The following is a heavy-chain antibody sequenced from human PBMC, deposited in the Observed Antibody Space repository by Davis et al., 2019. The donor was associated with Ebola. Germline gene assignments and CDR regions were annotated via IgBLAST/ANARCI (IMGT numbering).Heavy chain of an antibody. V-gene: IGHV3-33*01. CDR1: GFTFSSHG. Sequence: GESLKISCAASGFTFSSHGMHWVRQAPGKGLEWVAVIWYDGSNKYYADSVKGRFTISRDNSKNTLYLQMNSLRAEDTAVYYCARGRGKPEETDDAFDIWGQGTMVTVSS. D-gene: IGHD1-14*01. CDR2: IWYDGSNK. CDR3: ARGRGKPEETDDAFDI. J-gene: IGHJ3*02.